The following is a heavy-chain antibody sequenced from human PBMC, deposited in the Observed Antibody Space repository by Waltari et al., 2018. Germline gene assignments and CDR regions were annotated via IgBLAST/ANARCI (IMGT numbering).Heavy chain of an antibody. CDR2: INAGSGDT. D-gene: IGHD1-1*01. Sequence: QVQLVQSGAEVKKPGASVKVSCKASGYTLTNYAMHWGRQAPGERLEGMGWINAGSGDTKYLPKFQGRVTFTRDPAANTAYMELSSLRSEDAAVYYCVAVDDGDYWGQGTLVTVSS. CDR3: VAVDDGDY. CDR1: GYTLTNYA. V-gene: IGHV1-3*01. J-gene: IGHJ4*02.